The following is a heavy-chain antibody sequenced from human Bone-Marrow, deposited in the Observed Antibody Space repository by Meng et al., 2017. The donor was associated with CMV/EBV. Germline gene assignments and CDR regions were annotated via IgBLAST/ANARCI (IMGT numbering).Heavy chain of an antibody. CDR2: IIPIFGTA. V-gene: IGHV1-69*05. J-gene: IGHJ6*02. CDR1: GYTFTGYY. Sequence: SVKVSCKASGYTFTGYYMHWVRQAPGQGLEWMGGIIPIFGTANYAQKFQGRVTITTDESTSTAYMELSSLRSDDTAVYYCARAGYCSSTSCYRVDLYYYGMDVWGQGTTVTVSS. CDR3: ARAGYCSSTSCYRVDLYYYGMDV. D-gene: IGHD2-2*02.